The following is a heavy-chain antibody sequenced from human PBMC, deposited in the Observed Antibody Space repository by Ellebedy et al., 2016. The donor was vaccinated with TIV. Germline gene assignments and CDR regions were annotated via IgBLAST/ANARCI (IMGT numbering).Heavy chain of an antibody. CDR1: GFTFSDYS. Sequence: GGSLRLXCAASGFTFSDYSMNWVRQAPGKGLQWLSSISSSSSYIYYADSVKGRFTISRDNAKNSVYLQMNNLRAEDTAVYYCARALGSGPCYWGQGTLVTVSS. CDR3: ARALGSGPCY. CDR2: ISSSSSYI. V-gene: IGHV3-21*01. J-gene: IGHJ4*02. D-gene: IGHD6-19*01.